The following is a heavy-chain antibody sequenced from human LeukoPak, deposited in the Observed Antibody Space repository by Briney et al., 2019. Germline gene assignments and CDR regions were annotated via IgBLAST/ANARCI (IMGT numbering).Heavy chain of an antibody. J-gene: IGHJ6*02. CDR1: GFTFSSYW. V-gene: IGHV3-74*01. CDR3: ARGRHYYGSGSYDSYYYGMAV. D-gene: IGHD3-10*01. Sequence: GGSLRLSCAASGFTFSSYWMHWVRQAPGKGLVWVSRINSDGSSTSYADSVKGGFTISRDNAKNTLYLQMNSLRAEDTAVYYCARGRHYYGSGSYDSYYYGMAVWGQGTTVTASS. CDR2: INSDGSST.